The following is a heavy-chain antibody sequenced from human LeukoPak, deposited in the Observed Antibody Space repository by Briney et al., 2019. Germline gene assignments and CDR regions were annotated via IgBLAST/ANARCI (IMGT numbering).Heavy chain of an antibody. CDR2: INHSGST. CDR1: GGSSSGYY. J-gene: IGHJ3*02. D-gene: IGHD1-26*01. Sequence: SETLSLTCAVYGGSSSGYYWSWIRQPPGKGLEWIGEINHSGSTNYNPSLKSRVTISVDTSKNQFSLKLSSVTAADTAVYYCARAAYRAFDIWGQGTMVTVSS. V-gene: IGHV4-34*01. CDR3: ARAAYRAFDI.